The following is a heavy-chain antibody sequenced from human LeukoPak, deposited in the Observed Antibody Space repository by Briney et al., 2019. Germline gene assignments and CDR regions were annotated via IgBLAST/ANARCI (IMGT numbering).Heavy chain of an antibody. CDR1: GGSISNYY. V-gene: IGHV4-59*01. J-gene: IGHJ4*02. CDR2: IYYSGSI. D-gene: IGHD3-22*01. Sequence: PSETLSLTCTVSGGSISNYYWSWIRQPPGKGLEWIGYIYYSGSINYNPSLRSRVTISVDTSKNQFSLKLTSVTSADTAVYYCAREGWYYDNSGRRRGYSDHWGQGTLVTVSS. CDR3: AREGWYYDNSGRRRGYSDH.